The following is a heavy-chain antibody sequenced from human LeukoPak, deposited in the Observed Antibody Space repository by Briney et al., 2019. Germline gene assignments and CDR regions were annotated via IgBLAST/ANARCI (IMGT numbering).Heavy chain of an antibody. V-gene: IGHV4-39*02. J-gene: IGHJ5*02. CDR1: GGSISSSSYY. D-gene: IGHD6-13*01. CDR3: ARDSGLAAAGTDRNWFDP. CDR2: IYYSGST. Sequence: PSETLSLTCTVSGGSISSSSYYWGWIRQPPGKGLEWIGSIYYSGSTYYNPSLKSRVTISVDTSKNQFSLKLSSVTAADTAVYYCARDSGLAAAGTDRNWFDPWGQGTLVTVSS.